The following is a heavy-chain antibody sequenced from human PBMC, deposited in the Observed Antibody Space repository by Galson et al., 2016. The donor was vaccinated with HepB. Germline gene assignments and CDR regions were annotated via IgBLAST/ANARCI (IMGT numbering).Heavy chain of an antibody. V-gene: IGHV3-30*18. CDR2: ILYDGSNE. D-gene: IGHD2-21*02. J-gene: IGHJ4*02. CDR1: GFTFTTYA. CDR3: AKDAILACGRDCYIDY. Sequence: SLRLSCAASGFTFTTYAMHWVRQAPGKGLEWVAGILYDGSNEYYGDSVKGRFTISRDNSKKTLNLQMNSLTSEDTAVYYCAKDAILACGRDCYIDYWGQGTLVTVSS.